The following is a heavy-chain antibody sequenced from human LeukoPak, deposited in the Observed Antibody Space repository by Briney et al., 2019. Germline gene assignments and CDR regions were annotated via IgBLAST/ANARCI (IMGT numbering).Heavy chain of an antibody. CDR2: IIPIFGTA. CDR1: GGTFSSYA. Sequence: ASVKVSCKASGGTFSSYAISWVRQAPGQGLEWMGGIIPIFGTANYAQKFQGRATITADESTSTAYMELSSLRSEDTAVYYCARVAPGMTARATFDYWGQGTLVTVSS. J-gene: IGHJ4*02. D-gene: IGHD2-21*02. V-gene: IGHV1-69*01. CDR3: ARVAPGMTARATFDY.